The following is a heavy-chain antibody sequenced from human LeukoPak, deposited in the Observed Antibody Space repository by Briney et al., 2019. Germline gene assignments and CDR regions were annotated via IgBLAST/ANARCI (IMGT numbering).Heavy chain of an antibody. Sequence: ASVKVSCKASGYTFTSYGISWVRQAPGQGLEWMGWISAYNGNTNYAQKLQGRVTMTTDTSTSTAYMELRSLRSDDTAVYYCARDFNGDYEGLFDYWGQGTLVTVSS. V-gene: IGHV1-18*01. CDR3: ARDFNGDYEGLFDY. CDR2: ISAYNGNT. J-gene: IGHJ4*02. CDR1: GYTFTSYG. D-gene: IGHD4-17*01.